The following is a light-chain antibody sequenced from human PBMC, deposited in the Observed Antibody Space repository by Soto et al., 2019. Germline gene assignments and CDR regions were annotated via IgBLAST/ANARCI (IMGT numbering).Light chain of an antibody. Sequence: DIQMTQSPSSLSASVGDRVTITCRASQTISTYLNWYQQKPGKAPKLLIYAASSLQSGVPSRFSVSPSGTDFTLTISSLQPEDFATYYCQQSYSTGITFGQGTRLEIK. CDR1: QTISTY. V-gene: IGKV1-39*01. CDR3: QQSYSTGIT. J-gene: IGKJ5*01. CDR2: AAS.